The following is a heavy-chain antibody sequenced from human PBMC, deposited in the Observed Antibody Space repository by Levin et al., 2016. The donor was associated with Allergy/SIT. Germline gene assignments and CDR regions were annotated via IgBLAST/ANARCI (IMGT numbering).Heavy chain of an antibody. CDR1: RFTFSSNG. Sequence: GESLKISCAASRFTFSSNGMHWVRQAPGEGLEWVAFIEKDGNYKMYADSVKGRFTISRDNSKNTLYLQMNSLRTEDTAVYYCVKAAGWLPDSWGQGMLVTVSS. CDR2: IEKDGNYK. D-gene: IGHD5-12*01. J-gene: IGHJ4*02. V-gene: IGHV3-30*02. CDR3: VKAAGWLPDS.